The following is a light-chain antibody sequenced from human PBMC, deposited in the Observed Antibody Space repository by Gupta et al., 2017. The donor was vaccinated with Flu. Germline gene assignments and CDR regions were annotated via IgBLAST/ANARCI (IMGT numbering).Light chain of an antibody. CDR1: EGISTW. V-gene: IGKV1-12*01. Sequence: DIQMTQSPSVVSASVGDRVTITCRASEGISTWLAWYQQMPLKAPKLLIYDESTVETGVPSRRTGCGAVIDFTLTIKRRQPEEFATYYCQQANKFPSTFGDGTKVDFK. J-gene: IGKJ3*01. CDR3: QQANKFPST. CDR2: DES.